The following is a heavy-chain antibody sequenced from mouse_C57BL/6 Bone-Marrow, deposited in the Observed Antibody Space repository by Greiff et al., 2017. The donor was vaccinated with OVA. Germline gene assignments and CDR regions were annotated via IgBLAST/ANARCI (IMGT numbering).Heavy chain of an antibody. Sequence: VQLQQSGPELVKPGASVKISCKASGYTFTDYYMNWVKQSHGKSLEWIGDINPNNGGTSYNQKFKGKATLTVDKSSSTAYMELRSLTSEDSAVYYCGSHYYGSRGDFDYWGQGTTLTVSS. CDR3: GSHYYGSRGDFDY. J-gene: IGHJ2*01. CDR1: GYTFTDYY. D-gene: IGHD1-1*01. CDR2: INPNNGGT. V-gene: IGHV1-26*01.